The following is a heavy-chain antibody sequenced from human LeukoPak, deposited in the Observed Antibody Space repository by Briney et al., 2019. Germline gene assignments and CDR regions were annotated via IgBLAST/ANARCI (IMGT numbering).Heavy chain of an antibody. CDR3: ARALDSSGLLDY. V-gene: IGHV1-2*02. D-gene: IGHD3-22*01. J-gene: IGHJ4*02. CDR1: GYTFTGYY. Sequence: ASVKVSCKASGYTFTGYYMHWVRQAPGQGLEWMGWINPNSGGTNYAQKFQGRVTMTRDTSISTAYMELSRLRSDDTAVYYCARALDSSGLLDYWGQGTLVTVSS. CDR2: INPNSGGT.